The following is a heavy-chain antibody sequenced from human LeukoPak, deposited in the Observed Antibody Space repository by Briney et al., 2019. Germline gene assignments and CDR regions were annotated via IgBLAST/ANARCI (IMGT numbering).Heavy chain of an antibody. CDR3: ARRSTSWGYYYGMDV. Sequence: SETLSLTCTVSGGSISSYYWSWIRQPPGKGLEWIGYIYYSGSTNYNPSLKSRVTISVDTSKNQFSLKLSSVTAADAAVYYCARRSTSWGYYYGMDVWGQGTTVTVSS. J-gene: IGHJ6*02. D-gene: IGHD2-2*01. CDR2: IYYSGST. CDR1: GGSISSYY. V-gene: IGHV4-59*01.